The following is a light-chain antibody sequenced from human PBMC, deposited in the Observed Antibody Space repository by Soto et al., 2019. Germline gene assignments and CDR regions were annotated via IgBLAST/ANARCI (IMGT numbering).Light chain of an antibody. V-gene: IGKV3-20*01. CDR1: QSVSSTY. Sequence: EIVLTQSPDTLSLFPGERATLSCRASQSVSSTYLAWYQQKPGQAPRPLISAASSRATGTPDRFRGSGSGTDFTLTISRLEPEDFAEYYCQQYGSSRWTVGQGTKVEIK. CDR2: AAS. J-gene: IGKJ1*01. CDR3: QQYGSSRWT.